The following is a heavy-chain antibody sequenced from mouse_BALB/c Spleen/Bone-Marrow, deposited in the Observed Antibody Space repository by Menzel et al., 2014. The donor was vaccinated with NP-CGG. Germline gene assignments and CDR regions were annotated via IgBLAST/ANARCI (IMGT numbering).Heavy chain of an antibody. J-gene: IGHJ2*01. D-gene: IGHD2-10*01. Sequence: VQLQQSGAELMKPGASVKISCKATGYTFSNYWIDCVKQRPGHGLEWIGEILPGSGSTNYNEKFQGKATFTADTSSNAAYTQLSSLTSEGSAAYDGAGGAYYGNYFDYWGQGTTLTVSS. CDR3: AGGAYYGNYFDY. V-gene: IGHV1-9*01. CDR2: ILPGSGST. CDR1: GYTFSNYW.